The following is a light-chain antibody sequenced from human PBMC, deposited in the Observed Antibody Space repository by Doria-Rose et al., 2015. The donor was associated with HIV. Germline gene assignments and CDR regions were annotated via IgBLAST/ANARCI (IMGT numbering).Light chain of an antibody. CDR2: DGS. CDR3: HQYGTSWT. CDR1: QSCSSNY. Sequence: EIVMTQSPGTLSLSPGERANLSCRASQSCSSNYLAWYQQKPGQAPSLLIYDGSTRATGIPDRFSASGSGTDFTLTINRLEPEDFALYYCHQYGTSWTFGQGTKVEI. J-gene: IGKJ1*01. V-gene: IGKV3-20*01.